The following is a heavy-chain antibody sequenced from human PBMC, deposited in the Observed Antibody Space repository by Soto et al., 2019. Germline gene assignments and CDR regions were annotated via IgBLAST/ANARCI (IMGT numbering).Heavy chain of an antibody. CDR2: IYYTGST. Sequence: PSETLSLTCTVSGGSISSGGYYWSWIRQHPGKGLEWIGYIYYTGSTYYNPSLKSRVTMSVDTSKNQFSLRVSSVTAADTAVYYCARGPDYYDNSGMTVHVWGQGTMVTVSS. V-gene: IGHV4-31*03. D-gene: IGHD3-22*01. J-gene: IGHJ3*01. CDR3: ARGPDYYDNSGMTVHV. CDR1: GGSISSGGYY.